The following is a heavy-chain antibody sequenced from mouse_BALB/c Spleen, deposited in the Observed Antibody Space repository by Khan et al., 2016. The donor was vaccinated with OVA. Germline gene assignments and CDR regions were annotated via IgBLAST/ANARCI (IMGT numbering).Heavy chain of an antibody. Sequence: VQLQQPGAELVKPGASVKLSCTASGFNIKDSYIHWVKQRPEQGLEWIGGIDPANGNTKYDPNFQGKATITAVTSSNTAYLQLSSLTSEDTAVYYCARGSAGLAWLAYWGQGTLVTVSA. CDR3: ARGSAGLAWLAY. D-gene: IGHD3-1*01. CDR2: IDPANGNT. CDR1: GFNIKDSY. J-gene: IGHJ3*01. V-gene: IGHV14-3*02.